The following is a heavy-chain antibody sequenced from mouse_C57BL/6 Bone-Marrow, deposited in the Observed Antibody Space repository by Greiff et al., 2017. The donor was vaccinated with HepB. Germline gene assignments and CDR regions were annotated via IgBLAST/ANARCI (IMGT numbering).Heavy chain of an antibody. CDR1: GFTFSDYY. CDR3: ARFTTVVVHWYFDV. V-gene: IGHV5-12*01. D-gene: IGHD1-1*01. CDR2: ISNGVGST. J-gene: IGHJ1*03. Sequence: EVQGVESGGGLVQPGGSLKLSCAASGFTFSDYYMYWVRQTPEKRLEWVAYISNGVGSTYYPDTVKGRFTISRDNAKNTLYLQMSRLKSEDTAMYYCARFTTVVVHWYFDVWGTGTTVTVSS.